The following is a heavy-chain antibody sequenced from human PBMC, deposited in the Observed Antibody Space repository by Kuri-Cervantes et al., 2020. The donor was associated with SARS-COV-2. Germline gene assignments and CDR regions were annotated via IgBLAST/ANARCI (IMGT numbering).Heavy chain of an antibody. D-gene: IGHD4-23*01. CDR1: GFTFSSYW. CDR3: ARHYGGNSAGYFDL. Sequence: GGSLRLSCAASGFTFSSYWMSWVRQAPGKGLEWVANIKQDGSEKYYVDSVKGRFTISRDNAKNSLYLQMNSLRAEDTAVYYCARHYGGNSAGYFDLWGRGTLVTVSS. J-gene: IGHJ2*01. V-gene: IGHV3-7*01. CDR2: IKQDGSEK.